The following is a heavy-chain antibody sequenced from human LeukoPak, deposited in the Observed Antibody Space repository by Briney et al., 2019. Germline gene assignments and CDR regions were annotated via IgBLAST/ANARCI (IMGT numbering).Heavy chain of an antibody. CDR3: ARGNGWGSSSDWFDP. D-gene: IGHD3-10*01. CDR2: IYYSGST. Sequence: PSETLSLTCTVSGGSISTYYWTWIRQPPGKGLECIGYIYYSGSTNYNPSLKSRVTISVDTSKNQFSLRLSSVTAADTAVYYCARGNGWGSSSDWFDPWGQGVLVTVSS. J-gene: IGHJ5*02. V-gene: IGHV4-59*08. CDR1: GGSISTYY.